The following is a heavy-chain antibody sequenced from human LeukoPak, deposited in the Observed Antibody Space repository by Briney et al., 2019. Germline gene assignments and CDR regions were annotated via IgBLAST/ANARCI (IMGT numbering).Heavy chain of an antibody. Sequence: SETLSLTWTISGGSISSYYWSWIRQPPGKGLEWIGYIYYSGSTNYNPSLKSRVTISVDTSKNQFSLKLSSVTAADTAVYYCARVMGSRSRTFDPWGQGTLVTVSS. CDR2: IYYSGST. V-gene: IGHV4-59*01. CDR1: GGSISSYY. CDR3: ARVMGSRSRTFDP. D-gene: IGHD2-8*01. J-gene: IGHJ5*02.